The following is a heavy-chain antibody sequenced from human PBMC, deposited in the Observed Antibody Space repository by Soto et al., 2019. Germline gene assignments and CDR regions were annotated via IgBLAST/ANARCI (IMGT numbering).Heavy chain of an antibody. CDR2: ISSSGSTI. D-gene: IGHD3-22*01. CDR1: GFTFSSYE. J-gene: IGHJ4*02. CDR3: ARAGRNYYDSSGLLHFDY. Sequence: PGGSLRLSCAASGFTFSSYEMNWVRQAPGKGLEWVSYISSSGSTIYYADSVKGRFTISRDNAKNSLYLQMNSLRAEDTAVYYCARAGRNYYDSSGLLHFDYWGQGTLVTVSS. V-gene: IGHV3-48*03.